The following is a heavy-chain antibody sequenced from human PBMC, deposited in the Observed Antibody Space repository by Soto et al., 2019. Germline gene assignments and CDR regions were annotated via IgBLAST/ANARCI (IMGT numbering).Heavy chain of an antibody. Sequence: ASVKVSCKASGYTFTGYYMHWVRQAPGQGLEWMGWISPYNGGTNYAQKVQGRVTMTTDTSTSTAYMELRRLRSDDTAVYYCARSGYTTFAFDIWGQGTMVTVSS. CDR1: GYTFTGYY. J-gene: IGHJ3*02. CDR2: ISPYNGGT. CDR3: ARSGYTTFAFDI. V-gene: IGHV1-2*02. D-gene: IGHD3-10*02.